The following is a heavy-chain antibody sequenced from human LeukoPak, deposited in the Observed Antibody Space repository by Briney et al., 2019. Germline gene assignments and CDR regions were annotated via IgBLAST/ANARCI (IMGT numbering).Heavy chain of an antibody. CDR2: IYYSGST. J-gene: IGHJ2*01. Sequence: SETLSLTCTVSGGSISSYYWSWIRQPPGKGLEWLGYIYYSGSTIYNPSLKGRVTLSVETSKNQFSLKLSSVTDADTAVYYCAKIVTVWYFDLWGRGTLVTVSS. CDR1: GGSISSYY. D-gene: IGHD1-26*01. V-gene: IGHV4-59*08. CDR3: AKIVTVWYFDL.